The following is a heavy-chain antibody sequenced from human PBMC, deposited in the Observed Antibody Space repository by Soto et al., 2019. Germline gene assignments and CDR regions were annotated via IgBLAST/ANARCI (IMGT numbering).Heavy chain of an antibody. CDR3: ARDFLDYDILTGYYYGMDV. J-gene: IGHJ6*02. D-gene: IGHD3-9*01. CDR2: IWYDGSNK. CDR1: GFTFSSYG. Sequence: GGSLRLSCAASGFTFSSYGMHWVRQAPGKGLEWVAVIWYDGSNKYYADSVKGRFTISRDNSKNTLYLQMNSLRAEDKAVYYCARDFLDYDILTGYYYGMDVWGQGTTVTVSS. V-gene: IGHV3-33*01.